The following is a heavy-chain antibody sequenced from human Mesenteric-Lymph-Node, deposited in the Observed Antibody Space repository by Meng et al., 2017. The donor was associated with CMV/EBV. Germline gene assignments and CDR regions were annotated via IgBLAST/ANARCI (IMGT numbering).Heavy chain of an antibody. CDR2: INHCEST. CDR1: AGVFSLYY. CDR3: ARHQRWLKSEGGFNY. V-gene: IGHV4-34*01. J-gene: IGHJ4*02. D-gene: IGHD4-23*01. Sequence: HEQLNPWGAGLVKAVDTLTLSRAVSAGVFSLYYWSWIRQPAGRGLEWIEEINHCESTNFNPSLKSLVTISGDTSKNQFTLKLSSVTAADTAVYYWARHQRWLKSEGGFNYWGQGTLVTVSS.